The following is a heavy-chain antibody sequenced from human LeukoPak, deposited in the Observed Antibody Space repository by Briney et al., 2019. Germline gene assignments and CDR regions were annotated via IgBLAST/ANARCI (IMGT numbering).Heavy chain of an antibody. CDR1: GFAFSSYS. V-gene: IGHV3-21*01. D-gene: IGHD6-19*01. CDR2: ISSSSSYI. CDR3: ARDQAAYSSGWYFHYYYYMDV. Sequence: GGSLRLSCAASGFAFSSYSMNWVRQAPGKGLEWVSSISSSSSYIYYADSVKGRFTISRDNAKNSLYLQMNSLRAEDTAVYYCARDQAAYSSGWYFHYYYYMDVWGKGTTVTVSS. J-gene: IGHJ6*03.